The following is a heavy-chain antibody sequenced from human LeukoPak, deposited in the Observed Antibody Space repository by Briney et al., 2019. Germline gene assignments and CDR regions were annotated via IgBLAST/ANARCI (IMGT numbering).Heavy chain of an antibody. Sequence: SETLSLTCAVYGGSFSGYYWSWIRQPPGKGLEWIGEINHSGSTNYNPSLKSRVTISVDTSKNQFSLKLSSVTAADTAVYYCARGWSGNSGNFDYWGQGTLVTVSS. CDR2: INHSGST. CDR3: ARGWSGNSGNFDY. CDR1: GGSFSGYY. D-gene: IGHD4-23*01. V-gene: IGHV4-34*01. J-gene: IGHJ4*02.